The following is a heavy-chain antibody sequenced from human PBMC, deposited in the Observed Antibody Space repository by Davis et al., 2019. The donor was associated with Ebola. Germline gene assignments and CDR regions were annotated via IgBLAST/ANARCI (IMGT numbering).Heavy chain of an antibody. CDR2: ISYDGSNK. V-gene: IGHV3-30-3*01. D-gene: IGHD1-26*01. J-gene: IGHJ4*02. CDR1: GFTFSSYA. CDR3: AKDSRFRIVGATPYYFDY. Sequence: PGGSLRLSCAASGFTFSSYAMHWVRQAPGKGLEWVAVISYDGSNKYYADSVKGRFTISRDNSKNTLYLQMNSLRAEDTAVYYCAKDSRFRIVGATPYYFDYWGQGTLVTVSS.